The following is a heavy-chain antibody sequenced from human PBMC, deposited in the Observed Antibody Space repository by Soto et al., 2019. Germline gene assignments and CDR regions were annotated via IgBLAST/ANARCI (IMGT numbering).Heavy chain of an antibody. CDR2: IRSQAYGGTA. J-gene: IGHJ1*01. D-gene: IGHD2-2*01. V-gene: IGHV3-49*02. CDR1: GFPFANYP. Sequence: GVSLRLSCATSGFPFANYPMSWVRQAPGKGPEWLGFIRSQAYGGTADYAASVEGRFTISRDDSTSIAYLQMNNLKTEDTSVYYCTKKDAHCPYWGQVTLVNGSS. CDR3: TKKDAHCPY.